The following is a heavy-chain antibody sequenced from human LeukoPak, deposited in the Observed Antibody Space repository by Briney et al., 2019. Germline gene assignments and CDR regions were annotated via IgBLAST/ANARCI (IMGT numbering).Heavy chain of an antibody. V-gene: IGHV3-30*04. CDR2: ISYHGRDQ. Sequence: GGSLRLSCAASRFIFNNYAMHWVRQAPGKGLDWVAVISYHGRDQFYADSVKGRFTISRDSSKNTLYLQMNSLRTEDTAVYYCARQDCSGGSCYLDYWGQGTLVTVSS. D-gene: IGHD2-15*01. J-gene: IGHJ4*02. CDR3: ARQDCSGGSCYLDY. CDR1: RFIFNNYA.